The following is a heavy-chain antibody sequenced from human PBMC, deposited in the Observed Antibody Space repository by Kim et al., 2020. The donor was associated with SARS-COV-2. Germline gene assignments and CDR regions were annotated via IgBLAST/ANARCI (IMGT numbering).Heavy chain of an antibody. D-gene: IGHD3-22*01. J-gene: IGHJ4*02. V-gene: IGHV3-48*02. CDR3: ARTLYYYDSSGYYYFDY. Sequence: KGRFTISRDNAKNSLYLQMNSLRDEDTAVYYCARTLYYYDSSGYYYFDYWGQGTLVTVSS.